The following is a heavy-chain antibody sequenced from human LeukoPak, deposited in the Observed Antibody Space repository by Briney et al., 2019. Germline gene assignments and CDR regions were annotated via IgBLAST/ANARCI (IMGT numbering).Heavy chain of an antibody. CDR1: GGSISSYS. D-gene: IGHD3-22*01. Sequence: SETLSLTCTVSGGSISSYSWSWIRQPPGKGLEWIGYIYYSGSTNYNPSLKSRVTISVDTSKNQFSLKLSSVTAADTAVYYCARDSSGYYSGDDYYFDYWGQGTLVTVSS. J-gene: IGHJ4*02. CDR3: ARDSSGYYSGDDYYFDY. V-gene: IGHV4-59*01. CDR2: IYYSGST.